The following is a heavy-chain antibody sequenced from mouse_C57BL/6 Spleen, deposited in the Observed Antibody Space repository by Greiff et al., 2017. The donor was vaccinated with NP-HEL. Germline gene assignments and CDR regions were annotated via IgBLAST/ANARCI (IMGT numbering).Heavy chain of an antibody. Sequence: EVQLVESGGGLVKPGGSLKLSCAASGFTFSSYAMSWVRQTPEKRLEWVATISDGGSYTYYPDNVKGRFTISRDNAKNNLYLQMSHLKSEDTAMYYCARGYYGSSYVYWGQGTTLTVSS. J-gene: IGHJ2*01. CDR1: GFTFSSYA. D-gene: IGHD1-1*01. CDR2: ISDGGSYT. CDR3: ARGYYGSSYVY. V-gene: IGHV5-4*01.